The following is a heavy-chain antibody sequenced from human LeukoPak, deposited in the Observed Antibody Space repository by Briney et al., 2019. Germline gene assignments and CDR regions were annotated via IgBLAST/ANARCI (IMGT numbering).Heavy chain of an antibody. CDR1: GFTFNIHA. V-gene: IGHV3-23*01. J-gene: IGHJ4*02. Sequence: GGSLRLSCVTSGFTFNIHAMSWVRQAPGKGLEWVSAISGSGGSTYYADSVKGRFTISRDNSKNTLYLQMNSLRAEDTAVYYCAKSPLWIHLGDYWGQGTLVTVSS. CDR2: ISGSGGST. CDR3: AKSPLWIHLGDY. D-gene: IGHD5-18*01.